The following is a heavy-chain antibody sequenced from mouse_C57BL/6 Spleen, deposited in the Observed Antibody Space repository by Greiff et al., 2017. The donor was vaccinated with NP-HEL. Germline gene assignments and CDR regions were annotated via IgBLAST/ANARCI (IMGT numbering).Heavy chain of an antibody. V-gene: IGHV1-9*01. CDR3: ASGVTAVVATDYFDD. J-gene: IGHJ2*01. Sequence: QVQLQQSGAELMKPGASVKLSCKATGYAFTGYWIEWVKQRPGHGLEWIGQILPGSGSTNYNEKFKGKATFTADTSSNSAYMQLSSLTTNDSAIYDCASGVTAVVATDYFDDWGKGTTLTVSS. D-gene: IGHD1-1*01. CDR2: ILPGSGST. CDR1: GYAFTGYW.